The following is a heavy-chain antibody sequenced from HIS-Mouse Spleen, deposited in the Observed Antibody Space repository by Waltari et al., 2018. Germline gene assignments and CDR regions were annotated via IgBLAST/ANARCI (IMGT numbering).Heavy chain of an antibody. V-gene: IGHV4-39*07. CDR1: GGSISSSSYY. CDR2: ISYSGST. CDR3: AREIPYSSSWYDWYFDL. J-gene: IGHJ2*01. Sequence: QLQLQESGPGLVKPSETLSLTCTVSGGSISSSSYYWGWIRQPPGKGLEWIGRISYSGSTYYNPSLKSRVTISVETSKNQFSLKLSSVTAADTAVYYCAREIPYSSSWYDWYFDLWGRGTLVTVSS. D-gene: IGHD6-13*01.